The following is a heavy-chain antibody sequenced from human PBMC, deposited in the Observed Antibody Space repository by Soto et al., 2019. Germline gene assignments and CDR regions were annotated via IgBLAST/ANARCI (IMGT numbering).Heavy chain of an antibody. CDR3: ARGGVIVVVVAPPYDY. CDR2: INPSGGST. Sequence: QVQLVQSGAEVKKPGASVKVSCKASGYTFTSYYMHWVRQAPGQGLEWMGIINPSGGSTSYAQKFQGRVTVTRATSTSTVNMELSRLRSGDTAVYYCARGGVIVVVVAPPYDYWGQGTLVTVSS. CDR1: GYTFTSYY. D-gene: IGHD2-15*01. V-gene: IGHV1-46*03. J-gene: IGHJ4*02.